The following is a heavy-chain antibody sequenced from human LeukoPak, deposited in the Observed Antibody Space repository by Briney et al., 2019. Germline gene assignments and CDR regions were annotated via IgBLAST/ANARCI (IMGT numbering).Heavy chain of an antibody. J-gene: IGHJ5*02. D-gene: IGHD4-11*01. CDR2: IGFAGDT. CDR3: ARGLIYSPNWFDP. Sequence: PGGSLRLSCEASGFTFSSYDMNWVRQPTGKGLEWDSAIGFAGDTYYAGSVKGRFTISRDNSKNTLYLQMNTLRAEDTAVYYCARGLIYSPNWFDPWGQGTLVTVSS. CDR1: GFTFSSYD. V-gene: IGHV3-13*04.